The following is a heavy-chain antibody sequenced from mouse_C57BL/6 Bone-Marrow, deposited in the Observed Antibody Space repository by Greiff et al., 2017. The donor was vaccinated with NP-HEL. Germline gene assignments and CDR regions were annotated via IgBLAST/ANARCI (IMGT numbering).Heavy chain of an antibody. CDR1: GFNIKDDY. D-gene: IGHD3-3*01. J-gene: IGHJ2*01. V-gene: IGHV14-4*01. CDR2: IDPENGDT. Sequence: EVQLQQSGAELVRPGASVKLSCTASGFNIKDDYMHWVKQRPEQGLEWIGWIDPENGDTEYASKFQGKATITAYTSSNTAYLQLSSLTSEDTAVYYCTTEGLLYYFDYWGRGPTLTVSS. CDR3: TTEGLLYYFDY.